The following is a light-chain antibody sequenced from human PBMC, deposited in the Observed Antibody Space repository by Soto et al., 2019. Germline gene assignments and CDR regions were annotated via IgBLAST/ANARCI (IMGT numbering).Light chain of an antibody. Sequence: DVQMTQSPSSLSASIGDRVTITCRASQSISTLLAWYQQKPGQAPKLLITHSSTLQNGVPSRFIGRGSGTEFTLTISSLQPDDFETYYCQQYNFFRTFGQGTKVEV. CDR3: QQYNFFRT. J-gene: IGKJ1*01. CDR1: QSISTL. CDR2: HSS. V-gene: IGKV1-5*03.